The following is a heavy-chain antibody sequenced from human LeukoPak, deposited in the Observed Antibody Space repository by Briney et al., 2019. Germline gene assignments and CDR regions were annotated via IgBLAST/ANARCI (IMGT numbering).Heavy chain of an antibody. Sequence: SETQCLTCTVSGGSISSYYGSWIPQPAGKGLQWIGRIYTSGSTNYNPSLKSRLTMSVVTSKIQFSLKLSSVTAADTAVYYCAGVVVVAATPGAFDIWGQGTMVSVSS. CDR1: GGSISSYY. V-gene: IGHV4-4*07. J-gene: IGHJ3*02. CDR3: AGVVVVAATPGAFDI. CDR2: IYTSGST. D-gene: IGHD2-15*01.